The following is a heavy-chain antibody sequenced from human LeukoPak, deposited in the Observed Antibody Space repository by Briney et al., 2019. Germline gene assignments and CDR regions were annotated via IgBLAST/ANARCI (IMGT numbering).Heavy chain of an antibody. CDR3: ARDSLPTTGIFDS. CDR2: ISGSGATI. D-gene: IGHD3-9*01. Sequence: AGGSLRLSCAASGFTFSSYELNWVRQAPGKGPEWVSYISGSGATIYYADSMKGQFTISRDNAKNSLYLQMDSLRAEDTAVYYCARDSLPTTGIFDSWGQGILGTVSS. J-gene: IGHJ4*02. CDR1: GFTFSSYE. V-gene: IGHV3-48*03.